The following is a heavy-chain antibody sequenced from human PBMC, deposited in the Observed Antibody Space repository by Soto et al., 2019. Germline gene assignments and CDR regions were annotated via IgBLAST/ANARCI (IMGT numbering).Heavy chain of an antibody. V-gene: IGHV1-3*01. J-gene: IGHJ6*02. Sequence: ASVKVSCKASGYTFTSYAMHWVRHSPGQRLEWMGWINAGNGNTKYSQKFQGRVTITRDTSASTAYMELSSLRSEDTAVYYCARDLGYYDSSGYFSYYYYYGMDVWGQGTTVTVSS. CDR1: GYTFTSYA. CDR2: INAGNGNT. D-gene: IGHD3-22*01. CDR3: ARDLGYYDSSGYFSYYYYYGMDV.